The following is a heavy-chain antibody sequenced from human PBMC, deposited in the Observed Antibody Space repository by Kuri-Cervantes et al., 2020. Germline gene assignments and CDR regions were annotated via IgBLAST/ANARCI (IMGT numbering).Heavy chain of an antibody. D-gene: IGHD1-26*01. V-gene: IGHV3-33*01. CDR2: IWYDGSNK. CDR1: GFTFSSYG. Sequence: GESLKISCAASGFTFSSYGMHWVRQAPGKGLEWVAVIWYDGSNKYYADSVKGRFTTSRDNSKSALYLQMNSLRAEDTAVYYCARDAGATGYYYYGMDVWGQGTTVTVSS. CDR3: ARDAGATGYYYYGMDV. J-gene: IGHJ6*02.